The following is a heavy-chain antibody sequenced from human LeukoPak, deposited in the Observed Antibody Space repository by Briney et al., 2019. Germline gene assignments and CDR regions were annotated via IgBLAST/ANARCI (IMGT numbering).Heavy chain of an antibody. D-gene: IGHD4-17*01. Sequence: ASVKVSCKASGYTFTSYGISWVRQAPGQGLEWMGWINPNSGGTNYAQKFQGRVTMTRDTSISTAYMELSRLRSDDTAVYYCARDRADYGDYVRFDYWGQGTLVTVSS. CDR2: INPNSGGT. CDR1: GYTFTSYG. J-gene: IGHJ4*02. V-gene: IGHV1-2*02. CDR3: ARDRADYGDYVRFDY.